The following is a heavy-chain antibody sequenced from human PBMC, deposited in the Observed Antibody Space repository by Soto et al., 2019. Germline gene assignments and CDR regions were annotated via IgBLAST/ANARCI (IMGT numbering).Heavy chain of an antibody. V-gene: IGHV3-30-3*01. CDR2: ISYDGSNK. D-gene: IGHD1-26*01. CDR3: ARAGGLLVDY. CDR1: GFTFSSDA. J-gene: IGHJ4*02. Sequence: QVQLVESGGGVVQPGRSLRLSCAASGFTFSSDAIHWVRQAPGKGLEWVAVISYDGSNKYYADSVKGRFTISRDNSKNTLYLQMNSLRAEDTAVYYCARAGGLLVDYWGQGTLVTVSS.